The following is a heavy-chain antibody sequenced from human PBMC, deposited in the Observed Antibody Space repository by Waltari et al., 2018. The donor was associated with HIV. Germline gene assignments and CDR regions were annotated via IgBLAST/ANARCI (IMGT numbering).Heavy chain of an antibody. V-gene: IGHV3-23*01. D-gene: IGHD6-19*01. J-gene: IGHJ4*02. CDR3: ATCNIGSGWYLKSPIRI. CDR1: GLNFATSG. Sequence: VQMLESGGDLVQPGGSLRLSCAVSGLNFATSGLGWVRQAPGRVLEWVSAITSSGGRTYYAKSVKGRFIISRDNSKKTVTLQLKNLRLGDTAMYYCATCNIGSGWYLKSPIRIWGQGTLVTVS. CDR2: ITSSGGRT.